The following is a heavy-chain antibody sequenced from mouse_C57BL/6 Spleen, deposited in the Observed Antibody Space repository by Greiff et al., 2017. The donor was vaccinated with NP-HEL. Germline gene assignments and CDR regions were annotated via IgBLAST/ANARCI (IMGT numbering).Heavy chain of an antibody. CDR3: ARDYYGSSQFAY. CDR2: IYPGDGDT. Sequence: LQESGPELVKPGASVKISCKASGYAFSSSWMNWVKQRPGKGLEWIGRIYPGDGDTNYNGKFKGKATLTADKSSSTAYMQLSSLTSEDSAVYFCARDYYGSSQFAYWGQGTLVTVSA. V-gene: IGHV1-82*01. D-gene: IGHD1-1*01. J-gene: IGHJ3*01. CDR1: GYAFSSSW.